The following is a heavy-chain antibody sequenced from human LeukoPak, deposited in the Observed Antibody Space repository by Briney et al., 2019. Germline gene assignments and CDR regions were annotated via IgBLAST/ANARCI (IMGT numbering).Heavy chain of an antibody. CDR1: GFTFSSYG. J-gene: IGHJ4*02. CDR2: IWYDGSNK. Sequence: GGSLRLSCAASGFTFSSYGMHWVRQAPGKGLEWVTVIWYDGSNKYYADSVKGRFTISRDNSKNTLYLQMNSLRAEDTAVYYCARDLYNWNDGGYFDYWGQGTLVTVSS. D-gene: IGHD1-1*01. V-gene: IGHV3-33*01. CDR3: ARDLYNWNDGGYFDY.